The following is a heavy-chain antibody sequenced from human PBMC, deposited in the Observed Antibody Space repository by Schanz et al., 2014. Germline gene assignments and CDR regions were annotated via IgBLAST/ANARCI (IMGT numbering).Heavy chain of an antibody. V-gene: IGHV4-30-2*01. CDR1: GGSISSGGSS. Sequence: QLQLQESGSGLVKPSQTLSLTCGVSGGSISSGGSSWNWIRLPPGKGLEWIGYIYHSGSTYYNPSLKGRVTISVDRSKNQFSLILNSVTAADTAVYYCARSPGDFPGWFDSWGQGILVTVSS. CDR2: IYHSGST. CDR3: ARSPGDFPGWFDS. J-gene: IGHJ5*01. D-gene: IGHD4-17*01.